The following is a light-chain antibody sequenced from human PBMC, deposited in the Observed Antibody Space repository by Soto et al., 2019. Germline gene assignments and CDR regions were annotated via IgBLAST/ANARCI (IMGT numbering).Light chain of an antibody. CDR1: QSVSNSY. V-gene: IGKV3-20*01. J-gene: IGKJ2*01. Sequence: EIVLTQSPGTLSLSPGERATLSCRASQSVSNSYLAWYQQKPGQAPRLLIYGASSRATGIPDRFSGSGSGTDFTLTISRLEPEDFAVYYCQQLGTFGQGTKLEIK. CDR3: QQLGT. CDR2: GAS.